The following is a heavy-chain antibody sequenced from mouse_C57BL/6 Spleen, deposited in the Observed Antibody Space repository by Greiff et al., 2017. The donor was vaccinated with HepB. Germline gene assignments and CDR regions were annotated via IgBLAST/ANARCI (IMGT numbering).Heavy chain of an antibody. D-gene: IGHD1-1*01. V-gene: IGHV1-76*01. CDR2: IYPGSGNT. J-gene: IGHJ2*01. Sequence: VQLQQSGAELVRPGASVKLSCKASGYTFTDYYINWVKQRPGQGLEWIARIYPGSGNTYYNEKFKGKATLTAEKSSSTAYMQLSSLTSEDSAVYFCARRGLRSGDYFDYWGQGTTLTVSS. CDR3: ARRGLRSGDYFDY. CDR1: GYTFTDYY.